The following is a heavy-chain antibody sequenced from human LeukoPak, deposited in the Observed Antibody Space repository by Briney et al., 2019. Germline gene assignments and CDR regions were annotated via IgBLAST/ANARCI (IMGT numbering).Heavy chain of an antibody. CDR3: AKVIAQGYCSSTSCYEPRYYYYGMDV. CDR2: ISGSGGST. J-gene: IGHJ6*02. Sequence: GGSLRLSCAASGFTFSSYAMSWVRQAPGKGLEWVSAISGSGGSTYYADSVKGRFTISRDNSKNTLYLQMNSLRAEDTAVYYCAKVIAQGYCSSTSCYEPRYYYYGMDVWGQGTTVTVSS. D-gene: IGHD2-2*01. CDR1: GFTFSSYA. V-gene: IGHV3-23*01.